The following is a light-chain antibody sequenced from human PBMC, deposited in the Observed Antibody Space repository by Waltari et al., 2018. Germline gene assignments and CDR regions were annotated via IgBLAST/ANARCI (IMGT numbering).Light chain of an antibody. CDR2: VNSDGSH. Sequence: QLVLTQSPSASASLGASVKLTCTLSSGHSSNIIAWHQQQPEKGPRYLMKVNSDGSHSKGDEIPDRCSGSSSGAERYLTISSLQSEDEADYYCQTGGHGTCVFGGGTKLTVL. V-gene: IGLV4-69*01. J-gene: IGLJ3*02. CDR1: SGHSSNI. CDR3: QTGGHGTCV.